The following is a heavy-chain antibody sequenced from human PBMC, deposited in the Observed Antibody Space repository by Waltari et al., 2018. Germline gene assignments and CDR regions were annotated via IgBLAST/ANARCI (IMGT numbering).Heavy chain of an antibody. CDR3: ARGEEVVVAADAFDI. CDR2: ISYDGSNK. Sequence: QVQLVESGGGVVQPGRSLRLSCAASGFTFSSYAMHWVRQAPGKGLEWVAVISYDGSNKYYADSVKGRFTISRDNSKNTLYLQMNSLRAEDTAVYYCARGEEVVVAADAFDIWGQGTMVTVSS. CDR1: GFTFSSYA. V-gene: IGHV3-30-3*01. D-gene: IGHD2-15*01. J-gene: IGHJ3*02.